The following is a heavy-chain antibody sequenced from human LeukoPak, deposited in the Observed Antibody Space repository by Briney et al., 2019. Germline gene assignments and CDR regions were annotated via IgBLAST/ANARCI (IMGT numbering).Heavy chain of an antibody. CDR2: FDPEDGET. CDR3: ATGIGWSSSWHYYFDY. V-gene: IGHV1-24*01. J-gene: IGHJ4*02. Sequence: ASVKVSCKVSGYTLTELSMHWVRQAPGKGLEWMGGFDPEDGETIYAQKFQGRVTMTEDTSTDTAYMELSSLRSEDTAVYYCATGIGWSSSWHYYFDYWGQGTLVTVSS. D-gene: IGHD6-13*01. CDR1: GYTLTELS.